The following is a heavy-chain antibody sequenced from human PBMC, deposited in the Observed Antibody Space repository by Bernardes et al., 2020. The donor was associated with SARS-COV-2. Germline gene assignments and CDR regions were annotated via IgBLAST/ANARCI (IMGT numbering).Heavy chain of an antibody. CDR2: IYYSRST. J-gene: IGHJ4*02. V-gene: IGHV4-59*08. D-gene: IGHD3-22*01. CDR1: GAFISSDH. CDR3: ARLGRPRDSSGWYYFDY. Sequence: ETLFLTCTVSGAFISSDHWSWIRKTPGKGLEWLGNIYYSRSTHNNPSLKSRVTTSVDTSKNHFSLKLSSVTAEDTAVYYCARLGRPRDSSGWYYFDYWGQGIMVIVSS.